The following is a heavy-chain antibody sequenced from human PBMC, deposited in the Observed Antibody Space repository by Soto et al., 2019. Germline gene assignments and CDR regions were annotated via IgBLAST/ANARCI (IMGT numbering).Heavy chain of an antibody. V-gene: IGHV4-59*08. CDR2: IYYSGST. CDR3: ARRMRGYCSGCSCYKYYYYYYMVF. CDR1: GGSISSYY. D-gene: IGHD2-15*01. Sequence: PSETLSLTCTVSGGSISSYYWSWIRQPPGKGLEWIGYIYYSGSTNYNPSLKSRVTISVDTSKNQFSLKLSSVTAADTAVYYCARRMRGYCSGCSCYKYYYYYYMVFWGKGTTVTVSS. J-gene: IGHJ6*03.